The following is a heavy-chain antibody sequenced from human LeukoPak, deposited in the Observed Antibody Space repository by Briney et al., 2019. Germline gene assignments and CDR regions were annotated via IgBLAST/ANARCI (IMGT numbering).Heavy chain of an antibody. CDR3: ARSLAVAGTYYYYMDV. Sequence: GGSLRLSCAASGFPFSTYDMHWVRQATGKGLEWVSAIGTAGDTYYPGSVKGRFTTSRENAKNSLYLQMNSLRAGDTAVYYCARSLAVAGTYYYYMDVWGKGTTVTVSS. J-gene: IGHJ6*03. V-gene: IGHV3-13*01. CDR2: IGTAGDT. D-gene: IGHD6-19*01. CDR1: GFPFSTYD.